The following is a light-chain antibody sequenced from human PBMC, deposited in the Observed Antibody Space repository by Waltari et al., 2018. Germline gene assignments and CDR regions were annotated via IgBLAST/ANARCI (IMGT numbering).Light chain of an antibody. V-gene: IGKV3-20*01. Sequence: EIVLTQSPGTLSLSPGERATLSCRASQSVRGSLAWYQQKAGQAPRLLIYGVSSRATGIPERFSGSGSGTDFSLIISRLEPEDFAVYYCQHYVRLPATFGQGTKVEIK. J-gene: IGKJ1*01. CDR3: QHYVRLPAT. CDR2: GVS. CDR1: QSVRGS.